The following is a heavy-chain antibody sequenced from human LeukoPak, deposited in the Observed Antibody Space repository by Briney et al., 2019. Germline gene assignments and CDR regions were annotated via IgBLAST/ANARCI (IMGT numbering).Heavy chain of an antibody. Sequence: GASVKVSCKASGYTFTGYYMHWVRQAPGQGLEWMGWINPNSGGTNYAQKFQGRDTMTRDTSISTAYMELSRLRSDDTAVYYCAREGDYYDSSGYYSFDPWGQGTLVTVSS. CDR2: INPNSGGT. CDR3: AREGDYYDSSGYYSFDP. D-gene: IGHD3-22*01. V-gene: IGHV1-2*02. CDR1: GYTFTGYY. J-gene: IGHJ5*02.